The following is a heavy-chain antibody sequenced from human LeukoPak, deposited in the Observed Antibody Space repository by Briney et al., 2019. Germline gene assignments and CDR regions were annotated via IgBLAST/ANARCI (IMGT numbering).Heavy chain of an antibody. CDR3: AREGYYDSSGYPHVFDY. Sequence: ASVKVSCEPSGYSFTGFYVHWVRQAPGQGLAWMGWINGNSGGTKYAQKFQGRVTMTRDTSISTAYMELSRLRSDDTAVYYCAREGYYDSSGYPHVFDYWGQGTLVTVSS. D-gene: IGHD3-22*01. CDR1: GYSFTGFY. CDR2: INGNSGGT. V-gene: IGHV1-2*02. J-gene: IGHJ4*02.